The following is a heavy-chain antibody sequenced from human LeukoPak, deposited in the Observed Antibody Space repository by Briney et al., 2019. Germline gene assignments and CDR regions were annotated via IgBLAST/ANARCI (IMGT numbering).Heavy chain of an antibody. J-gene: IGHJ4*02. CDR3: ARALGFDWLLSPFVDY. Sequence: GGSLRLSCAASGFTFSSYWMHWVRQAPGKGLEWVAVIWYDGSNKYYADSVKGRFTISRDNSKNTLYLQMNSLRAEDTAVYYCARALGFDWLLSPFVDYWGQGTLVTVSS. V-gene: IGHV3-33*08. CDR1: GFTFSSYW. D-gene: IGHD3-9*01. CDR2: IWYDGSNK.